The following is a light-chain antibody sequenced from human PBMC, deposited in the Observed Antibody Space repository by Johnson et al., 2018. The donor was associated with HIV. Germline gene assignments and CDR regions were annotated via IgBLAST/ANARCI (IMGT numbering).Light chain of an antibody. J-gene: IGLJ1*01. CDR3: GTWDSSLSAHYV. V-gene: IGLV1-51*02. CDR1: SYNIGNNY. CDR2: DNN. Sequence: QSVLTQPPSVSAAPGQKVTISCSGSSYNIGNNYVSWYQQLPGTAPKLLIYDNNKRPSGIPDRFSGSKSGTSATLGITGLQTGDEADYYCGTWDSSLSAHYVFVTGTKVTVL.